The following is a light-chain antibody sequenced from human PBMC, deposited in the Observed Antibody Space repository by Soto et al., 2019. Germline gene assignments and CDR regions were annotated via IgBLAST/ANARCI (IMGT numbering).Light chain of an antibody. V-gene: IGKV1-39*01. J-gene: IGKJ1*01. CDR1: QTINTY. CDR3: KQSQSSHWT. CDR2: AVS. Sequence: DIQMTQSPSSLSASVGDRVSITCRASQTINTYLNWYQQRPGKAPKLLISAVSNLQRGVPSRFSGGRYGTDFTLTISSLRPEDFKIYLCKQSQSSHWTFGQGNKVEIK.